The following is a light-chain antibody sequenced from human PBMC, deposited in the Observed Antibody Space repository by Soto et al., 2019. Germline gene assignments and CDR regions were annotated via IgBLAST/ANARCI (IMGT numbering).Light chain of an antibody. CDR3: SSYTSSSTLDV. J-gene: IGLJ1*01. CDR1: SRDVGGYNY. Sequence: QSLLTPAACVSGSPGRSITIACTGTSRDVGGYNYVSWYQQHPGKAPKLMSYEVSNRPSGVSNRFSGSKSGNTASLTISGLQAEDEADYYCSSYTSSSTLDVFGTGTKVTVL. V-gene: IGLV2-14*01. CDR2: EVS.